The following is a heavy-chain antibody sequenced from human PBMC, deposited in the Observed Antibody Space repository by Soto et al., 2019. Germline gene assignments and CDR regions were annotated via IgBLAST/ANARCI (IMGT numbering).Heavy chain of an antibody. D-gene: IGHD2-2*01. Sequence: QVQLVQSGAEVKKPGASVKVSCKASGYTFTSYGISWVRQAPGQGLEWMGWISAYNGNTNYAQKLQGRVTMTTDTSTSTAYMELRSLRSDDTAVYYCARGLKFGVVVPAAMSTNWFDPCGQGTLVTVSS. CDR2: ISAYNGNT. J-gene: IGHJ5*02. CDR1: GYTFTSYG. V-gene: IGHV1-18*01. CDR3: ARGLKFGVVVPAAMSTNWFDP.